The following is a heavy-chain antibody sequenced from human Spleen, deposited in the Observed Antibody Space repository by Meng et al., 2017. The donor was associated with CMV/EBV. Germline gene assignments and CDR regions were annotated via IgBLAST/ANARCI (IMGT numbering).Heavy chain of an antibody. D-gene: IGHD6-13*01. Sequence: ASVKVSCKVSGYTLTELSMHWVRQAPGKGLEWMGGFDPEDGETIYAQKFQGRVTMTEDTSTDTAYMELNSLRPEDTAVYYCARARSSWYPDGFDIWGQGTMVTVSS. J-gene: IGHJ3*02. V-gene: IGHV1-24*01. CDR3: ARARSSWYPDGFDI. CDR2: FDPEDGET. CDR1: GYTLTELS.